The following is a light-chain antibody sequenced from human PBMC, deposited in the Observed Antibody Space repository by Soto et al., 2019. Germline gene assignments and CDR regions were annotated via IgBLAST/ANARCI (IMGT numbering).Light chain of an antibody. CDR1: QSISSD. J-gene: IGKJ1*01. CDR2: GAS. CDR3: QQYGSSPRT. V-gene: IGKV3-15*01. Sequence: EIVMTQSPATLSVSLGERATLSCRASQSISSDLAWYQQKPGQAPRLFIYGASTRATGIPARFSGSGSGTDFTLTISRLEPEDFAVYYCQQYGSSPRTFGQGTKVDIK.